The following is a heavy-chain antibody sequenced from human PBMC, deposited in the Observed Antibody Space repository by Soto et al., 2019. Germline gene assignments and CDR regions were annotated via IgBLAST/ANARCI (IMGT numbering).Heavy chain of an antibody. Sequence: GGSLRLSCAASGFTLSSYWMHWVRQAPGKGLVWVSRIHTDGSSTSYADSVKGRFTISRDSAKNTLYLQMSSLRAEDTAVYYCSRELPTAIRGGYYYSYGMDVWGQGTTVTVSS. D-gene: IGHD2-2*02. V-gene: IGHV3-74*01. CDR3: SRELPTAIRGGYYYSYGMDV. CDR1: GFTLSSYW. J-gene: IGHJ6*02. CDR2: IHTDGSST.